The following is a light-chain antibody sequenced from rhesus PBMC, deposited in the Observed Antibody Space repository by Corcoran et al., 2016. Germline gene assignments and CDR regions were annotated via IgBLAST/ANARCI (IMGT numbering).Light chain of an antibody. CDR2: LAS. Sequence: DIVMTQSPDSLAVSLGERVTINCKSSQRLLYSSNNKSLVAWYQQKPGPAPQLIIYLASTRQSGVPNRFSGSGSGTDFTLTIPGLQAEGVAVYCCQQYYSSPLTFGGGTKVEIK. CDR1: QRLLYSSNNKSL. V-gene: IGKV4-1*01. J-gene: IGKJ4*01. CDR3: QQYYSSPLT.